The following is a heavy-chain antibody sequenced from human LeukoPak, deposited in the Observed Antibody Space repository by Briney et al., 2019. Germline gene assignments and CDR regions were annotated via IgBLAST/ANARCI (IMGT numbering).Heavy chain of an antibody. J-gene: IGHJ4*02. CDR3: ARSSGTGTFSY. CDR1: GGSISRSTYY. V-gene: IGHV4-39*02. Sequence: SETLSLTCTVSGGSISRSTYYWAWIRQPPGKGLEWIGSVYYGRSPYFNPSLESRATISVDTSKNHFSLKMSSVTAADTAVYYCARSSGTGTFSYWGQGTLVTVSS. D-gene: IGHD6-25*01. CDR2: VYYGRSP.